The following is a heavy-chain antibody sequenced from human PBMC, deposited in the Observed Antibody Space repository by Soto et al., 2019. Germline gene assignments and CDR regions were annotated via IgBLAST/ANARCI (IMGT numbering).Heavy chain of an antibody. J-gene: IGHJ4*02. V-gene: IGHV3-72*01. CDR1: GFTFSDYY. CDR3: ARDTGGSYDF. Sequence: EVQLVESGGGLVQPGGSLRLSCAASGFTFSDYYMDWVRQLPGMGLEWVGRTRNKANNYAAEYAPSVRGRFTISRHDSEDSMFLQLNSLETEDTAVYYCARDTGGSYDFWGQGALVTVSS. CDR2: TRNKANNYAA. D-gene: IGHD1-26*01.